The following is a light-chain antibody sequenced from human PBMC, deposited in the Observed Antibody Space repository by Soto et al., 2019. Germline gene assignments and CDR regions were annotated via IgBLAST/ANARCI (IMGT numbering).Light chain of an antibody. CDR1: ESVNSN. J-gene: IGKJ3*01. CDR2: AAS. Sequence: TQSPAILAVCPGERGSLSCRASESVNSNLAWYQQKPGQPPRLLIYAASTRATDIPARFSGSGSGTEFTLTISSLQSVDFAVYYCKQYNVWPRPFGPGPNADIK. V-gene: IGKV3D-15*01. CDR3: KQYNVWPRP.